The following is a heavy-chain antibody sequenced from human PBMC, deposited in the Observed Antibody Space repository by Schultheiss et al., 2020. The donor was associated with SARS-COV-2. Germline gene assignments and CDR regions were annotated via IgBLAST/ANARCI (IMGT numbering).Heavy chain of an antibody. V-gene: IGHV3-33*06. CDR3: AKERESRGYSYGPPPRYFDY. Sequence: GGSLRLSCAASGFTFSSYGMHWVRQAPGKGLEWVAVIWYDGSNKYYADSVKGRFTISRDNSKNTLSLQMNSLRAEDTAVYYCAKERESRGYSYGPPPRYFDYWGQGTLVTVSS. CDR1: GFTFSSYG. J-gene: IGHJ4*02. CDR2: IWYDGSNK. D-gene: IGHD5-18*01.